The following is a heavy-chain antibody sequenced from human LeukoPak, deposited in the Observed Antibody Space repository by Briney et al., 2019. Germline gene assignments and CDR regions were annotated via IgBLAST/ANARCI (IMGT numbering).Heavy chain of an antibody. CDR1: GYTLTELS. J-gene: IGHJ4*02. CDR3: ATLTAEGLYCTNGVCLYFDY. D-gene: IGHD2-8*01. Sequence: GASVKVSCKVSGYTLTELSMHWVRQAPGKGLEWMGGFDPEDGETIYAQKFQGRVTMTEDTSTDTPYMELSSLRSEDTAVYYCATLTAEGLYCTNGVCLYFDYWGQGTLVTVSS. CDR2: FDPEDGET. V-gene: IGHV1-24*01.